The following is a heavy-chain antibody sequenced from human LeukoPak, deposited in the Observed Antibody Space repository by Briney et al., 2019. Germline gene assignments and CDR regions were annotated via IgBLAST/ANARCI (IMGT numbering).Heavy chain of an antibody. CDR1: GFTFSSYG. CDR3: AKGGYFDWLLPLDY. D-gene: IGHD3-9*01. V-gene: IGHV3-33*06. CDR2: IWYDGSNK. J-gene: IGHJ4*02. Sequence: GGSLRLSCAVSGFTFSSYGMHWVRQAPGKGLEWVAVIWYDGSNKYYADSVKGRFTISRDNSKNTLYLQMNSLRAEDTAVYYCAKGGYFDWLLPLDYWGQGTLVTVSS.